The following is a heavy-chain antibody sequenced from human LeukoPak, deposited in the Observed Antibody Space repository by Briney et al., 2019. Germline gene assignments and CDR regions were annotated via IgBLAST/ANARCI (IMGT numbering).Heavy chain of an antibody. D-gene: IGHD3-10*01. Sequence: SETLSLTCTVSGGSISSNNYYWGWIRQPPGKGLQWIGTIYYSWSTYYNPSLKSRVTISVDTSKNQFSLKLSSVTAADTAVYYWSVSSGDYFDYWGQGSLVTVSS. CDR1: GGSISSNNYY. J-gene: IGHJ4*02. V-gene: IGHV4-39*01. CDR2: IYYSWST. CDR3: SVSSGDYFDY.